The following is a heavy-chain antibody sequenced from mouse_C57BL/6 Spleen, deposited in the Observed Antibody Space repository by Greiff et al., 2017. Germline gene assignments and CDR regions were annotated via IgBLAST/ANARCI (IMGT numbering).Heavy chain of an antibody. CDR1: GFTFSSYG. D-gene: IGHD2-4*01. J-gene: IGHJ4*01. V-gene: IGHV5-6*01. CDR3: ARHEAHNDYNGYAMDY. CDR2: ISSGGSYT. Sequence: EVKLMESGGDLVKPGGSLKLSCAASGFTFSSYGMSWVRQTPDKRLEWVATISSGGSYTYYPDSVKGRFTLSRDKAKNTLYLQMSSLKSKDTAMYYCARHEAHNDYNGYAMDYWGQGTSVTVSS.